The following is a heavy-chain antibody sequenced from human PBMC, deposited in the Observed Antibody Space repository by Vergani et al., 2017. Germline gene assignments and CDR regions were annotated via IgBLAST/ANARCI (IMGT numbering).Heavy chain of an antibody. D-gene: IGHD6-13*01. J-gene: IGHJ6*02. CDR3: ARDQSGSSLKVSYYGMDV. CDR1: GFTFSSYE. V-gene: IGHV3-48*03. CDR2: ISSSGSTI. Sequence: EVQLVESGGGLVQPGGSLRLSCAASGFTFSSYEMNWVRQAPGKGLEWVSYISSSGSTIYYADSVKGRFTISRDNSKNTLYLQMNSLRAEDTAVYYCARDQSGSSLKVSYYGMDVWGQGTTVTVSS.